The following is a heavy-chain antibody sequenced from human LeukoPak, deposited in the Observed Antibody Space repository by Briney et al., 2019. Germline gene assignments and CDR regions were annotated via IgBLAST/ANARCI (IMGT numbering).Heavy chain of an antibody. CDR2: ISGSGGST. J-gene: IGHJ4*02. Sequence: GGSLRLSCAAPGFTFSSYAMSWVRQAPGKGLEWVSAISGSGGSTYYADSVKGRLTISRDNSKNTLYLQMNSLRAEDTAVYYCAKDRDTAMVGNFDYWGQGTLVTFSS. CDR1: GFTFSSYA. D-gene: IGHD5-18*01. V-gene: IGHV3-23*01. CDR3: AKDRDTAMVGNFDY.